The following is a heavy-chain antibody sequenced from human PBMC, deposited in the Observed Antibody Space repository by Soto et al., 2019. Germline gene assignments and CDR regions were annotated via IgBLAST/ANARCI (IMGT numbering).Heavy chain of an antibody. CDR1: GYSFTSYW. Sequence: GESLKISCKGSGYSFTSYWIGWVRQMPGKGLEWMGIIYPGDSDTRYSPSFQGQVTISADKSISTAYLQCSSLKASDTAMYYCASEFYYYYDSSGFLTLWAQGALVTLSS. D-gene: IGHD3-22*01. J-gene: IGHJ4*02. V-gene: IGHV5-51*01. CDR2: IYPGDSDT. CDR3: ASEFYYYYDSSGFLTL.